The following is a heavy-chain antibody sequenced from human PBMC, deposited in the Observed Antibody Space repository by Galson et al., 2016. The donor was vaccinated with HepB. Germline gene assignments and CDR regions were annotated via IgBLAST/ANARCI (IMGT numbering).Heavy chain of an antibody. CDR3: ARASHYGNIGFFDDL. CDR2: IVGRGVST. Sequence: SLRLSCAASGFTFSTYAMTWVRQAPGKGLEWVSVIVGRGVSTYYTDSVKGRFTISRDISKNTVYLQMTALKAEDTAVYYCARASHYGNIGFFDDLWGRGTMVAVSS. D-gene: IGHD3-10*01. CDR1: GFTFSTYA. J-gene: IGHJ2*01. V-gene: IGHV3-23*01.